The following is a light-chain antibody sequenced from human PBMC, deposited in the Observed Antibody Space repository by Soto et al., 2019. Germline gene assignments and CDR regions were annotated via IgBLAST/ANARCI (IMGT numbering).Light chain of an antibody. CDR1: SSDVGGYNY. J-gene: IGLJ1*01. Sequence: QSVLTQPASVSGSPGQSITISCTGTSSDVGGYNYVSWYQQHPGKAPKLMIYDVSNRPSGVSNRVSGSKSGNTASLTISGLQAEDEADYYCSSYTSSSVYVFGTGTKLTVL. CDR2: DVS. CDR3: SSYTSSSVYV. V-gene: IGLV2-14*01.